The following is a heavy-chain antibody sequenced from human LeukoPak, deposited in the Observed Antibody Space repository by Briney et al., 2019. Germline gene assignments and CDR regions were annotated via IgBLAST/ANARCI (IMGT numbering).Heavy chain of an antibody. J-gene: IGHJ5*02. CDR3: ARASWFDP. V-gene: IGHV4-59*01. CDR2: IYYSGST. CDR1: GGSISSYY. Sequence: SETLSLTCTVSGGSISSYYWSWIRQPPGKGLEWIGYIYYSGSTNYNPSLKSRVTISVDTSKNQFSLKLSSVTAADTAMYYCARASWFDPWGQGTLVTVSS.